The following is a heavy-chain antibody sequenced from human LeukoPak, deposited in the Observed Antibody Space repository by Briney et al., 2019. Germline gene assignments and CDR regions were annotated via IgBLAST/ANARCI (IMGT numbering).Heavy chain of an antibody. J-gene: IGHJ4*02. Sequence: PGRSLRLSCAASGFTFSSYGMHWVRQAPGKGLEWVAVIWYDGSNKFYADSVKGRFTISRDNAKNSLYLQMNSLRADDTAVYYCARSGSHDYWGQGTLVTVSP. CDR1: GFTFSSYG. CDR2: IWYDGSNK. CDR3: ARSGSHDY. D-gene: IGHD1-26*01. V-gene: IGHV3-33*03.